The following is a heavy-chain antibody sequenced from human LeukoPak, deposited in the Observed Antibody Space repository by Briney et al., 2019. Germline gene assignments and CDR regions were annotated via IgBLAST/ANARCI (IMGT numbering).Heavy chain of an antibody. CDR1: GFTFSDYY. D-gene: IGHD3-22*01. CDR3: ASQGDTSGYYYFDY. CDR2: ISGGSSYT. J-gene: IGHJ4*02. V-gene: IGHV3-11*03. Sequence: PGGSLRLSCAASGFTFSDYYMTWIRQAPGKGLEWVSYISGGSSYTNYADSVKGRFTISRDNAKNSLYLQMNSLRAEDTAVYYCASQGDTSGYYYFDYWGQGTLVTVSS.